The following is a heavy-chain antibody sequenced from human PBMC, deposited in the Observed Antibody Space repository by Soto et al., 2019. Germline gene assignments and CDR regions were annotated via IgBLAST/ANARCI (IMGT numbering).Heavy chain of an antibody. CDR3: ARAPPGSSRALDY. CDR2: IDYSGST. Sequence: SETRSLTCAFSGGAIISGYWRWMRQPPGKGLEWIGYIDYSGSTNYNPSLKSRVTISVDKSKNQFSLKLSSVTAADTAVYYCARAPPGSSRALDYWGQGTLVTV. J-gene: IGHJ4*02. V-gene: IGHV4-59*12. CDR1: GGAIISGY. D-gene: IGHD1-26*01.